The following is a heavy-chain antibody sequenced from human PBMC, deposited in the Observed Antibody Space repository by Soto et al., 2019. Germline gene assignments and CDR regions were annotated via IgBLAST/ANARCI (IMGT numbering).Heavy chain of an antibody. J-gene: IGHJ6*03. CDR1: AYSFTNYG. V-gene: IGHV1-18*01. CDR3: ARDRGVAPPVAGNTHYYYYMDV. Sequence: QDQLVQSGVEVKKPGASVKVSCRASAYSFTNYGITWVRQAPGQGFEWIGWISAYNVNTNYAQKFQGRGTMTTDASTSTAYLELRSLRSDDTAVYYCARDRGVAPPVAGNTHYYYYMDVWGKGTTVTVSS. CDR2: ISAYNVNT. D-gene: IGHD6-19*01.